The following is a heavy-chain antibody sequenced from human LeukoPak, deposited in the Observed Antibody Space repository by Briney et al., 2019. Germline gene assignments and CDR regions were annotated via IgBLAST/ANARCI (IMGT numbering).Heavy chain of an antibody. CDR2: ISSSSSYI. Sequence: KRGGSLRLSCAASGFTFSSYSMNWVRQAPGKGLEWVSSISSSSSYIYYADSVKGRFTISRDNAKNSLYLQMNSLRAEDTAVYYCARDYENLTGSKTRFHYWGQGTLVTVSS. CDR3: ARDYENLTGSKTRFHY. CDR1: GFTFSSYS. D-gene: IGHD3-9*01. J-gene: IGHJ4*02. V-gene: IGHV3-21*01.